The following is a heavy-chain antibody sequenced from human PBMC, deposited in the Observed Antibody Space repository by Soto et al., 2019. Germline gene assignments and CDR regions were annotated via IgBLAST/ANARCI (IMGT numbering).Heavy chain of an antibody. CDR3: AKLAGYSSSWYFFDY. CDR1: SGSISTYY. D-gene: IGHD6-13*01. Sequence: SETLSLTCTVSSGSISTYYWNWIRQSPGKGLEWIAFIHTSGTTKYNPSLESRVSTSVDTSKNQFSLNLSSVTAADTAVYYCAKLAGYSSSWYFFDYWGQGTLVTVSS. V-gene: IGHV4-4*08. J-gene: IGHJ4*02. CDR2: IHTSGTT.